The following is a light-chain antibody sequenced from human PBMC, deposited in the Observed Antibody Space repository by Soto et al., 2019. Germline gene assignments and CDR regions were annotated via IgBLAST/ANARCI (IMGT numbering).Light chain of an antibody. CDR1: TGAVTNGHY. Sequence: QAVVTQEPSLTVSPGGTVTLTGGSSTGAVTNGHYPYWFQQKPGQATRTLIYDTTNRHSWTPARFSGSPLGGKADLTLSGAQPEDEAQYYCLLSYNGPYVFGTGTKVTVL. J-gene: IGLJ1*01. V-gene: IGLV7-46*01. CDR3: LLSYNGPYV. CDR2: DTT.